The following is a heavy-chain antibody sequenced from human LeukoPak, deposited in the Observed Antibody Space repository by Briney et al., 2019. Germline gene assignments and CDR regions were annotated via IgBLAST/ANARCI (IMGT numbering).Heavy chain of an antibody. J-gene: IGHJ4*02. CDR1: GGSISSGGFY. Sequence: SQTLSLTCTVSGGSISSGGFYWSWIRQPPGQGLEWIGYIYHGGAAYYNPSLKSRLRMSVDTSENRFSLHLNSVTAADTAVYYCARARDSSGFSSLDYWGQGTLVTVSS. CDR2: IYHGGAA. CDR3: ARARDSSGFSSLDY. V-gene: IGHV4-31*03. D-gene: IGHD3-22*01.